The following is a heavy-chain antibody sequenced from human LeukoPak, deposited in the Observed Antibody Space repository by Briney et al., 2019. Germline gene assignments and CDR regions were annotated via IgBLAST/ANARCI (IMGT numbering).Heavy chain of an antibody. CDR1: GFTFRSYA. D-gene: IGHD3-16*01. J-gene: IGHJ3*01. Sequence: GSLRLSCPASGFTFRSYAMIWVRQAPGKGLEWVSALSGSGETTYYADSVEGRFTISRDNSKNTLYLQMNSLRAEDTAAYYCAKTFGEFSVIAFDRWGQGTMVTVSS. V-gene: IGHV3-23*01. CDR2: LSGSGETT. CDR3: AKTFGEFSVIAFDR.